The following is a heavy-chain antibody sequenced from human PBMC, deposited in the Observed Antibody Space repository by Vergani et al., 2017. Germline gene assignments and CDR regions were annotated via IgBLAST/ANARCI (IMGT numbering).Heavy chain of an antibody. J-gene: IGHJ6*04. CDR1: GGTFSSYT. D-gene: IGHD2-15*01. CDR3: ARGVVVAADAHGMDV. Sequence: QVQLVQSGAEVKKPGSSVKVSCKASGGTFSSYTISWVRQAPGQGLEWMGRIIPILGIANYAQKFQGRVTITADKSTSTAYLELSSLRSEDTAVYYCARGVVVAADAHGMDVGGEGTTVTVSS. CDR2: IIPILGIA. V-gene: IGHV1-69*02.